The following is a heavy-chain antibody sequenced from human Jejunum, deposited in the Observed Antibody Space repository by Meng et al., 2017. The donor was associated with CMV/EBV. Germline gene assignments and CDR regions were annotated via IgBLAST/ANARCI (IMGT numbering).Heavy chain of an antibody. CDR1: RGSIRSSSYP. D-gene: IGHD6-13*01. Sequence: QLQLQESGPGLVTPSEXLSLTCTVSRGSIRSSSYPWGWIRQPPGKGLEWIGSISYSGSRYYKPSLKSRVTISIDTSKNQFSLKLSSVTAADTAVYYCARVGISSTGTADYWGQGTLVTVSS. CDR2: ISYSGSR. J-gene: IGHJ4*02. V-gene: IGHV4-39*07. CDR3: ARVGISSTGTADY.